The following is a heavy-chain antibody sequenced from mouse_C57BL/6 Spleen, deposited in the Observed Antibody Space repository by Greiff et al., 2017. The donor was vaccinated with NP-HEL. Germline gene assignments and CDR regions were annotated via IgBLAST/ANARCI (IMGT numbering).Heavy chain of an antibody. CDR1: GYAFSSSW. V-gene: IGHV1-82*01. Sequence: QVQLKQSGPELVKPGASVKISCKASGYAFSSSWMNWVKQRPGKGLEWIGRIYPGDGDTNYNGKFKGKATLTADKSSSTAYMQLSRLTSEDSAVYYCAGGGSGYYYAMDYWGQGTSVTVSS. D-gene: IGHD1-3*01. CDR3: AGGGSGYYYAMDY. J-gene: IGHJ4*01. CDR2: IYPGDGDT.